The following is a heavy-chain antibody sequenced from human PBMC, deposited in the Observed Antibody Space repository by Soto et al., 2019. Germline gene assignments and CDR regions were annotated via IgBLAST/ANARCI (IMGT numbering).Heavy chain of an antibody. CDR1: GGSISSSIW. CDR2: IYHSGST. Sequence: SETLSLTCAVSGGSISSSIWWSWVRQPPGKGLEWIGEIYHSGSTNYNPSLKSRVTISVDKSKNQFSLKLSSVTAADTAVYYCATVAVAGTRVDYWGQGTLVTVSS. V-gene: IGHV4-4*02. D-gene: IGHD6-13*01. CDR3: ATVAVAGTRVDY. J-gene: IGHJ4*02.